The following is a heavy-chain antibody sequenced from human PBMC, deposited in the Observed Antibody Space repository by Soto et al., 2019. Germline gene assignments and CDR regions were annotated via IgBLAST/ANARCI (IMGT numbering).Heavy chain of an antibody. D-gene: IGHD3-22*01. CDR1: GGSISSGGYY. Sequence: SETLSLTCTVSGGSISSGGYYWSWTRQHPGKGLEWIGYIYYSGSTYYNPSLKSRVTISVDTSKNQFSPKLSSVTAADTAVYYCARVAMIDVDYWGQGTLVTVSS. CDR3: ARVAMIDVDY. J-gene: IGHJ4*02. V-gene: IGHV4-31*03. CDR2: IYYSGST.